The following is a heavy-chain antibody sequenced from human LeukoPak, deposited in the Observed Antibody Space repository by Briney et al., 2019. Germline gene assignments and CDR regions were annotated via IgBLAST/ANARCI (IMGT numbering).Heavy chain of an antibody. J-gene: IGHJ5*02. D-gene: IGHD2-8*01. Sequence: PGGSLRLSCAASGFTFSSYAMHWVRQAPGKGLEWVAFIHYDGSNNYYADSVKGRFTISRDKSKNTLYLQMNSLRAEDTAVYYCAKDSNGARFDPWGQGTLVTVSS. CDR3: AKDSNGARFDP. V-gene: IGHV3-30*02. CDR1: GFTFSSYA. CDR2: IHYDGSNN.